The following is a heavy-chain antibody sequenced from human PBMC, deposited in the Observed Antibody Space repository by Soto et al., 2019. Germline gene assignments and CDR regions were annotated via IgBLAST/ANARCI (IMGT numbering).Heavy chain of an antibody. CDR2: ISSSSSTI. CDR1: GFTFSSYS. V-gene: IGHV3-48*02. J-gene: IGHJ4*02. Sequence: GGSLRLSCAASGFTFSSYSMNWVRQAPGKGLEWVSYISSSSSTIYYADSVKGRFTISRDNAKNSLYLQMNSLRDEDTAVYYCARVQDPYCGGDCPHFSDYWGQGTLVTVSS. D-gene: IGHD2-21*02. CDR3: ARVQDPYCGGDCPHFSDY.